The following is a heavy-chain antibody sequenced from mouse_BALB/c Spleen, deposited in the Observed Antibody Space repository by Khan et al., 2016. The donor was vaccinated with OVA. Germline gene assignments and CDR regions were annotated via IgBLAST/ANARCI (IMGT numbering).Heavy chain of an antibody. CDR3: AAAYYRNYFDY. J-gene: IGHJ2*01. CDR2: IYPGNGYT. D-gene: IGHD2-14*01. CDR1: GFTFTSYG. V-gene: IGHV1S134*01. Sequence: EVQLQESGAELGRPGSSVKLSCKTSGFTFTSYGIKWVKQRPGQGLEWIGYIYPGNGYTVYNEKFQGKATLTSDTSSSTAYMQLTSLTSADSAIYFCAAAYYRNYFDYWGQGTTLTVSS.